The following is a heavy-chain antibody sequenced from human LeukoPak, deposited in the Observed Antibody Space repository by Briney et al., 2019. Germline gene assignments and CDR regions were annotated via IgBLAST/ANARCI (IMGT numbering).Heavy chain of an antibody. D-gene: IGHD3-3*01. CDR1: GGSISSGAYC. J-gene: IGHJ5*02. Sequence: SETLSLTCTVSGGSISSGAYCWSWIRQHPGKGVEWIVYIYYSGSTYYSPSLKSRITISVYRTKNQFSLKLSSVPAADTAVYYCARGRVNWFDPWGQGTLVTVSS. V-gene: IGHV4-31*03. CDR2: IYYSGST. CDR3: ARGRVNWFDP.